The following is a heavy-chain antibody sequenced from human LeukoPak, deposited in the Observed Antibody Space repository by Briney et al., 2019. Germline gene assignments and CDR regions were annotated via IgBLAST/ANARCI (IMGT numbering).Heavy chain of an antibody. D-gene: IGHD6-13*01. CDR3: ATLAAADSYYYYYMDV. CDR1: GFTFSSYS. Sequence: GGSLRLSCAASGFTFSSYSMNWVRQAPGKGLEWVSSINSSSSYIYYADSVKGRFTISRDNAKNSLYLQMNSLRAEDTAVYYCATLAAADSYYYYYMDVWGKGTTVTVSS. CDR2: INSSSSYI. J-gene: IGHJ6*03. V-gene: IGHV3-21*01.